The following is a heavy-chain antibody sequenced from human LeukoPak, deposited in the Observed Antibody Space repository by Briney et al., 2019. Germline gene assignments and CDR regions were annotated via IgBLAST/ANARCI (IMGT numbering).Heavy chain of an antibody. V-gene: IGHV3-30*04. CDR1: GFSFSRYT. CDR3: AKVDYSSVWAPSNHYFDY. CDR2: ISYHGNNK. J-gene: IGHJ4*02. Sequence: PGGSLRLSCAASGFSFSRYTMHWVRQSPGKGLEWVAVISYHGNNKYYADSVKGRFTISRDNSKNTLYLQMNSLRPEDTAVYYCAKVDYSSVWAPSNHYFDYWGQGTLVTVSS. D-gene: IGHD6-25*01.